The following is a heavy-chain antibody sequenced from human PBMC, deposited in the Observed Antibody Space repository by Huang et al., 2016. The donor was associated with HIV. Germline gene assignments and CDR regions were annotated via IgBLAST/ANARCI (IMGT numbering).Heavy chain of an antibody. Sequence: QVRLQESGPGLVKPSETLSLSCTVSGDSVSSHYWGWIRHPPGKGPEGIGTVYDSGTTKYNPRLKSRITISVDTSKNGFSLNITSVSAADTAMYFCVRDQGRLAVGGIDNWFDPWGQGALVTVSS. CDR1: GDSVSSHY. D-gene: IGHD6-19*01. CDR3: VRDQGRLAVGGIDNWFDP. CDR2: VYDSGTT. V-gene: IGHV4-59*02. J-gene: IGHJ5*02.